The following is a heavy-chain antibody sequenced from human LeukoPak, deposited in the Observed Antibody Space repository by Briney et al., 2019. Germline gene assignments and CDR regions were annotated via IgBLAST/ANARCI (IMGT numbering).Heavy chain of an antibody. CDR1: GYTFTSYD. Sequence: ASVKVSCKASGYTFTSYDINWVRQATGQGLEWMGWMNPNSGNTGYAQKFQGRVTMTRNTSISTAYMELSSLRSEDTAVYYCARGRGIAVAGILYYFDYWGQGTLVTVSS. CDR2: MNPNSGNT. D-gene: IGHD6-19*01. J-gene: IGHJ4*02. V-gene: IGHV1-8*01. CDR3: ARGRGIAVAGILYYFDY.